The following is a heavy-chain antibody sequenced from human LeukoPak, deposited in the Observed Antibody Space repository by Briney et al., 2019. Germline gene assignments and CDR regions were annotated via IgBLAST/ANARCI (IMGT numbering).Heavy chain of an antibody. CDR2: IYSGGNT. D-gene: IGHD6-13*01. Sequence: GGSLRLSCAASGFTVSSNYMSWVRQAPGKGLEWVSIIYSGGNTYYADSVKGRFTISRDNSKNTLYLQMNSLRAEDTAVYYCARARTGQQLISRKQYYYMDVWGKGTTVTISS. CDR1: GFTVSSNY. J-gene: IGHJ6*03. V-gene: IGHV3-66*01. CDR3: ARARTGQQLISRKQYYYMDV.